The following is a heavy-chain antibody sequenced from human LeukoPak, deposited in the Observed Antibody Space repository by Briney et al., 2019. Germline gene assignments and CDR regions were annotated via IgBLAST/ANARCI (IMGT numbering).Heavy chain of an antibody. CDR2: ISYDGSNK. CDR3: AKDFGGYSSGFGFDY. D-gene: IGHD6-19*01. J-gene: IGHJ4*02. V-gene: IGHV3-30*18. CDR1: GFTFGSYG. Sequence: GGSLRLSCAASGFTFGSYGMHWVRQAPGKGLEWVAVISYDGSNKYYADSVKGRFTISRDNSKNTLYLQMNSLRAEDTAVYYCAKDFGGYSSGFGFDYWGQGTLVTVSS.